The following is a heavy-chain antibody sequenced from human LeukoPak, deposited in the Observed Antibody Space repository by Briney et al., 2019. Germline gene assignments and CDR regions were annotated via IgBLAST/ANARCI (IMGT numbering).Heavy chain of an antibody. CDR3: ARDSILLWFGESSGMDV. CDR2: ISSSSSYI. V-gene: IGHV3-21*01. J-gene: IGHJ6*04. D-gene: IGHD3-10*01. CDR1: GFTFSSYS. Sequence: GGSLRLSCADSGFTFSSYSMNWVRHAPGKRLEWVSSISSSSSYIYYADSVKGRFTISRDNAKNSLYLQMNSQRAEDTAVYYCARDSILLWFGESSGMDVWGKGTTVTISS.